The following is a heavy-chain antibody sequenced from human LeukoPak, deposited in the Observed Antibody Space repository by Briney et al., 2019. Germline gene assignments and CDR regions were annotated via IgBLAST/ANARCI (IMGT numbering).Heavy chain of an antibody. V-gene: IGHV3-48*04. Sequence: GGSLRLSCAASGFTFSSYSMNWVRQAPGKGLEWASFISGSDSTIHFADSVKGRFTISRDNAKNSLYLQMNSLRGEDTAVYYCARGRWFDPWGQGTLVTVSS. J-gene: IGHJ5*02. CDR2: ISGSDSTI. CDR1: GFTFSSYS. CDR3: ARGRWFDP.